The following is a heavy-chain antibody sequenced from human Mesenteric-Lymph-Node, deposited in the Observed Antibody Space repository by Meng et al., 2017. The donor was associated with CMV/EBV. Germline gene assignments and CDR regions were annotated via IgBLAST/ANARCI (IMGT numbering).Heavy chain of an antibody. CDR3: AKDQGSTAAYFDY. CDR1: GFTFSSYA. J-gene: IGHJ4*02. CDR2: IRYDGSRE. Sequence: GESLKISCAASGFTFSSYAMHWVRQAPGKGLEWVAFIRYDGSRESYADSVKGRFTISRDNSKNTLYLQMNSLRAEDTAVYYCAKDQGSTAAYFDYWGQGTLVTVSS. D-gene: IGHD2-2*01. V-gene: IGHV3-30*02.